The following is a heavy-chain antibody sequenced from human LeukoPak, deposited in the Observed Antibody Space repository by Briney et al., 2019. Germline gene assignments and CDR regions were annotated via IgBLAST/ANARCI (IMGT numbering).Heavy chain of an antibody. D-gene: IGHD5-24*01. CDR2: ISDSGDST. V-gene: IGHV3-23*01. Sequence: PGGSLRLSCAASGFTFSSYGMSWVRQAPGKGLEWVSVISDSGDSTYYADSVKGRFTISRDNSKKTLYLQMNSLRAEDTAVYYCARLGMATIQHSNWFDPWGQGTLVTVSS. CDR1: GFTFSSYG. J-gene: IGHJ5*02. CDR3: ARLGMATIQHSNWFDP.